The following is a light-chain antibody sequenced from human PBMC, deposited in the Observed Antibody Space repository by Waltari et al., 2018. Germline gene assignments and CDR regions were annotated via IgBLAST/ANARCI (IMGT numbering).Light chain of an antibody. Sequence: QSALSQPLSVSGYPGQSVTISCTGTSNDVGGYYYVSWFQQFPGKAPNLIIYDVTRRHSGVPDRFSGSKSGNTASLTISGLQVEDEATYYCCSRAGTYTWLFGGGTKVTVL. V-gene: IGLV2-11*01. CDR2: DVT. CDR3: CSRAGTYTWL. J-gene: IGLJ2*01. CDR1: SNDVGGYYY.